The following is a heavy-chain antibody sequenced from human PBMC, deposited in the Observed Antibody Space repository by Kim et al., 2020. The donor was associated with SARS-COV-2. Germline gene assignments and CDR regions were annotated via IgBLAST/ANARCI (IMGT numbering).Heavy chain of an antibody. D-gene: IGHD2-21*01. Sequence: SETLSLTCTVSGGSITGYCWSWIWQPAGKGLEWIGRICSSGSTNYNPSFESRITMSVDTSKNQFSLKVNSVTAADTAVYYCVRDCTGDCSNWFAPWGQGTLVTVSS. CDR1: GGSITGYC. CDR3: VRDCTGDCSNWFAP. J-gene: IGHJ5*02. CDR2: ICSSGST. V-gene: IGHV4-4*07.